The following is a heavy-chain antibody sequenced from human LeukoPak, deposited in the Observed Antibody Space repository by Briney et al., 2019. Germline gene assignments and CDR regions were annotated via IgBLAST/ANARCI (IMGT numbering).Heavy chain of an antibody. V-gene: IGHV4-34*01. J-gene: IGHJ4*02. Sequence: SETLSLTCAVYGGSFSGYYWSWIRQPPGKGLEWIGEINHSGSTNYNPSLKSRVTISVDTSKNRFSLKLSSVTAADTAVYYCARGRRWLQSFFDYWGQGTLVTVSS. CDR3: ARGRRWLQSFFDY. CDR2: INHSGST. D-gene: IGHD5-24*01. CDR1: GGSFSGYY.